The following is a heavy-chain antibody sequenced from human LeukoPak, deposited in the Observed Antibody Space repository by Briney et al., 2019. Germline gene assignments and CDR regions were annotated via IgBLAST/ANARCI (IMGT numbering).Heavy chain of an antibody. D-gene: IGHD6-25*01. CDR1: GYTFTNNG. J-gene: IGHJ5*02. CDR2: ISAYNGNT. CDR3: AREIRIYSSDWPNCFDP. Sequence: ASVKVSCKASGYTFTNNGISWVRQAPGQGLEWMGWISAYNGNTNYAQKVQGRVTMTTDTSTSTAYMELRSLRSDDTAVYYCAREIRIYSSDWPNCFDPWGQGTLVTVSS. V-gene: IGHV1-18*01.